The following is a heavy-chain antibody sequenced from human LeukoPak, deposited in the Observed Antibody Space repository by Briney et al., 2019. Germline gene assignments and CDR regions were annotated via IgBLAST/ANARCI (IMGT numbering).Heavy chain of an antibody. D-gene: IGHD6-19*01. CDR2: ISSGGGST. Sequence: TGGSLRLSRAASGFTFSSYAMTWVRQAPGKGLEWVSGISSGGGSTYYEDSMKGRFTISRDNSENTLYLQMNSLRAEDTAVYYCAKVLSSGGHWFDYWGQGSLVTVSS. CDR1: GFTFSSYA. CDR3: AKVLSSGGHWFDY. J-gene: IGHJ4*02. V-gene: IGHV3-23*01.